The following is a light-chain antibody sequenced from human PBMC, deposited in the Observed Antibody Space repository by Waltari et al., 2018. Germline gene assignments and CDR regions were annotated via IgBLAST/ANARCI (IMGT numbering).Light chain of an antibody. V-gene: IGKV3-20*01. CDR3: QLYGNSPPYT. Sequence: EIVLTQSPGTLSVSPGERATLSCKASQSVSSTYLAWYQQKPDQAPRLLIYVASSRATGIPDRFSGSGSGTDFTLTISRLEPEDFAVYYCQLYGNSPPYTFGQGTKLEIK. CDR1: QSVSSTY. CDR2: VAS. J-gene: IGKJ2*01.